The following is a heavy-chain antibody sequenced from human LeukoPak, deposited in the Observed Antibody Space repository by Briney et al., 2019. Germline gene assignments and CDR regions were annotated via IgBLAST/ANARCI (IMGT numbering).Heavy chain of an antibody. V-gene: IGHV3-53*01. Sequence: GGSLRLSCAASGFTVSDSFMTWVRQAPGKGLEWVSVIYVAGSTYYADSVKGRFTVSRDNSKNTLYPQMNSLRAEDTAVYYCAKDRPGYSSSWYLDYWGQGTLVTVSS. D-gene: IGHD6-13*01. CDR3: AKDRPGYSSSWYLDY. J-gene: IGHJ4*02. CDR1: GFTVSDSF. CDR2: IYVAGST.